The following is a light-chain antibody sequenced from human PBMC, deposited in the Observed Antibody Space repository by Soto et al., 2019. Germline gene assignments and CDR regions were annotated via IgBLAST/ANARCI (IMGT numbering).Light chain of an antibody. Sequence: EIVLTQSPGTLSLSPGERATLSCRSSQSVSSNYLAWYQQKPDQAPRLVIYDVSGRATGIPDRFRGSGSGTDFLLNISSLEPEDFAVYYCQQYGSSPTFGQGTKVEIK. CDR3: QQYGSSPT. CDR1: QSVSSNY. CDR2: DVS. J-gene: IGKJ1*01. V-gene: IGKV3-20*01.